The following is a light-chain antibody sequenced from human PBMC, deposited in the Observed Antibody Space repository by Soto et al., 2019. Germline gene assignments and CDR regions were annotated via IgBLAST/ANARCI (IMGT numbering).Light chain of an antibody. CDR2: EVR. Sequence: QSALTQPASVSGSAGQSITISCSGTMRDVGAYNLVSWYQQHPGTAPKLIIYEVRNRPSGISSRFSGSRSGNTASLTISGLQSEDEGDYYRSAYTVSRTYVFGTGTKVTVL. CDR3: SAYTVSRTYV. V-gene: IGLV2-14*01. J-gene: IGLJ1*01. CDR1: MRDVGAYNL.